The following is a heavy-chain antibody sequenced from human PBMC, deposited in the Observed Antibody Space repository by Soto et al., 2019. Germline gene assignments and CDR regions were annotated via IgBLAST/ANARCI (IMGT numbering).Heavy chain of an antibody. CDR1: GFLFSSLD. D-gene: IGHD2-2*01. V-gene: IGHV3-48*04. Sequence: PGGSLRLSCAASGFLFSSLDMSWVRQAPGKGLEWVPYVSKTSSTIYYADSVKGRFTISRDNAKNSLYLQMNSLRAEDTAVYYCARDECISTSCYPDYWGQGTLVTVSS. CDR3: ARDECISTSCYPDY. J-gene: IGHJ4*02. CDR2: VSKTSSTI.